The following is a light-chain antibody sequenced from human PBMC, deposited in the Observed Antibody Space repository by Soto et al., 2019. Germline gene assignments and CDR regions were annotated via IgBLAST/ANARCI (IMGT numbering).Light chain of an antibody. CDR3: SSYAGNSRYV. V-gene: IGLV2-8*01. J-gene: IGLJ1*01. CDR1: SSDVGRYNY. Sequence: QSVLTQPPSASESPGQSVTISCTGTSSDVGRYNYISWYQQRPGKAPKLIIYEVSKRPSGVPDRLSGFKYGNTASLTVSGLQAEDEADYYCSSYAGNSRYVFGTGTKVTVL. CDR2: EVS.